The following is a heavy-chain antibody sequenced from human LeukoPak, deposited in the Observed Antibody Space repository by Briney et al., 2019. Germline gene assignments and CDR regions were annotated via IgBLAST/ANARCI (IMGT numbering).Heavy chain of an antibody. CDR1: GGSISSYY. J-gene: IGHJ5*02. D-gene: IGHD3-10*01. Sequence: SETLSLTCTVSGGSISSYYWSWIRQPPGKGLEWIGYIYYSGSTNYNPSLRSRVTISVDTSKNQFSLKLSSVTAADTAVYYCARDRGEFDPWGQGTLVTVSS. CDR3: ARDRGEFDP. V-gene: IGHV4-59*01. CDR2: IYYSGST.